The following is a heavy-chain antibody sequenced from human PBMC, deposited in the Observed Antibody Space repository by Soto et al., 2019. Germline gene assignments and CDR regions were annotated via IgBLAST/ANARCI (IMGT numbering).Heavy chain of an antibody. J-gene: IGHJ4*02. CDR3: AKAMYSSKTDFDY. D-gene: IGHD6-13*01. V-gene: IGHV3-11*01. CDR1: GFTFSDYY. Sequence: GGSLRLSCVASGFTFSDYYMSWFRQAPGKGLEWVSYISSGSSTISYSDSVKGRFTISRDSAKNSLYLQMNSLRAEDTAVYYCAKAMYSSKTDFDYWGQGTLVTVSS. CDR2: ISSGSSTI.